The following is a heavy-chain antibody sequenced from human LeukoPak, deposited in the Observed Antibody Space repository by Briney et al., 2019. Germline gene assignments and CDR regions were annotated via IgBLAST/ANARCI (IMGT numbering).Heavy chain of an antibody. Sequence: PGGSLRLSCAASGFAFSSYAMSWVRQAPGKGLEWVSAISGSGGSTYYADSVKGRFTISRDNSKNTLYPQMNSLRAEDTAVYYCAKSTVVTPVYFDYWGQGTLVTVSS. V-gene: IGHV3-23*01. CDR1: GFAFSSYA. CDR2: ISGSGGST. D-gene: IGHD4-23*01. CDR3: AKSTVVTPVYFDY. J-gene: IGHJ4*02.